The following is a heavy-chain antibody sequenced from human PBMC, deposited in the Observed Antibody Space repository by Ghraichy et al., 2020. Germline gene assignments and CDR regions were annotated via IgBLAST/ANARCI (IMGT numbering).Heavy chain of an antibody. J-gene: IGHJ6*03. Sequence: ASVKVSCKASGYTFTGYYMHWVRQAPGQGLEWVGWINPNSGGTNYAQKFQGWVTMTRDTSISTAYMELSRLRSDDTAVYYCARDGQDYYGSGSYRGGYYYYRDVWGKGTTVNVS. CDR3: ARDGQDYYGSGSYRGGYYYYRDV. V-gene: IGHV1-2*04. CDR1: GYTFTGYY. CDR2: INPNSGGT. D-gene: IGHD3-10*01.